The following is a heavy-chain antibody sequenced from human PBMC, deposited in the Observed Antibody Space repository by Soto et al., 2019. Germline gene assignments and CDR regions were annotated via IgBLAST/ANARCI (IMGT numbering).Heavy chain of an antibody. CDR3: ASSWGPYLAAAARGWFDP. J-gene: IGHJ5*02. Sequence: RPSETLSLTCTVSGGSISSSSYYWGWIRQPPGKGLEWIGSIYYSGSTYYNPSLKSRVTISVDTSKNQFSLKLSSVTAADTAVYYCASSWGPYLAAAARGWFDPWGQGTLVTVSS. D-gene: IGHD6-13*01. V-gene: IGHV4-39*01. CDR1: GGSISSSSYY. CDR2: IYYSGST.